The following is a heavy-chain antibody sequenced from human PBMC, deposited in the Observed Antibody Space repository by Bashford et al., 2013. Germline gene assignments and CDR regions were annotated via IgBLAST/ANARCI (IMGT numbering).Heavy chain of an antibody. CDR1: GGTSAAML. D-gene: IGHD3-10*01. Sequence: VASVKVSCKASGGTSAAMLSAGCDRPLDKGLSGWKDHPNSGNTAYAQNFQGRVSMTTNASISTAYMELSSLRSDDTAVYYCARNTTNYYGSGSSYSSHYYYGLDVWGQGTTVTVSS. J-gene: IGHJ6*02. V-gene: IGHV1-8*02. CDR3: ARNTTNYYGSGSSYSSHYYYGLDV. CDR2: HPNSGNT.